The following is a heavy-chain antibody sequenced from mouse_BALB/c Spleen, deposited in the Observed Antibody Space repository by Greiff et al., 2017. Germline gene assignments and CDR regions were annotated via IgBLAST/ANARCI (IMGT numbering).Heavy chain of an antibody. D-gene: IGHD2-10*02. CDR3: ARKGYGNYSYYYAMDY. V-gene: IGHV1S132*01. Sequence: VHLVESGAELVKPGASVKLSCKTSGYTFTSYWIQWVKQRPGQGLGWIGEIFPGTGTTYYNEKFKGKATLTIDTSSSTAYMQLSSLTSEDSAVYFCARKGYGNYSYYYAMDYWGQGTSVTVSS. J-gene: IGHJ4*01. CDR2: IFPGTGTT. CDR1: GYTFTSYW.